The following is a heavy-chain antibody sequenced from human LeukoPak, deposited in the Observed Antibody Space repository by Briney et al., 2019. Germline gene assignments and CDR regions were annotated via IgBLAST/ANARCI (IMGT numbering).Heavy chain of an antibody. V-gene: IGHV3-53*01. Sequence: HPGGSLRLSCAASGFTFSSYAMSWVRQAPGKGLEWVSVIYSGGSTYYADSVKGRFTISRDNSKNTLYLQMNSLRAEDTAVYYCARGLDGSGSYWGQGTLVTVSS. CDR1: GFTFSSYA. CDR2: IYSGGST. D-gene: IGHD3-10*01. J-gene: IGHJ1*01. CDR3: ARGLDGSGSY.